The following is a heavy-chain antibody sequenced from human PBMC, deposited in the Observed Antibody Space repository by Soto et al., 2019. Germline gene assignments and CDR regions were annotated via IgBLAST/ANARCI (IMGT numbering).Heavy chain of an antibody. CDR1: GFSLSSYA. V-gene: IGHV3-64D*06. Sequence: PGGSLRLSCSVSGFSLSSYAMHWVRQAPGKGLQYVSSISSDGGSTYYADSVKGRFSISRDNPKNTLYLQMSSLRAEDTAVYYCVIDRWVDFWGQGTLVTVSS. J-gene: IGHJ4*02. D-gene: IGHD1-26*01. CDR3: VIDRWVDF. CDR2: ISSDGGST.